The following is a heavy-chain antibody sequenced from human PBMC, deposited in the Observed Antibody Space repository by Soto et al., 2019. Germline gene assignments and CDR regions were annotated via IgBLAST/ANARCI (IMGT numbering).Heavy chain of an antibody. V-gene: IGHV3-30*18. CDR1: GLTFSAAG. Sequence: QVQLVESGGGVVQPGRSLRLSCAASGLTFSAAGMHWVRQAPGKGLEWVAFIANDGRSESYADSVKGRFTISRDNSQNRLYLQMNSLRAEDTAVYYCAKDKGRTAIDYWGQGTLVSVSS. CDR3: AKDKGRTAIDY. J-gene: IGHJ4*02. CDR2: IANDGRSE.